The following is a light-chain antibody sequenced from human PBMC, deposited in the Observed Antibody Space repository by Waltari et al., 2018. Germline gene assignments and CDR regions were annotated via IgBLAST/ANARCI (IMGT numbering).Light chain of an antibody. CDR2: END. CDR1: TSNIGNND. CDR3: GTWDSSLSGEFWV. J-gene: IGLJ3*02. Sequence: QSVLTQPPSVSAAPGQKVTISCSGSTSNIGNNDVSWYQQLPGKAPKLLIFENDKRPSGIPGRFSGSKSGTSATLGITGLQTGDEADYFCGTWDSSLSGEFWVFGGGTKLTVL. V-gene: IGLV1-51*02.